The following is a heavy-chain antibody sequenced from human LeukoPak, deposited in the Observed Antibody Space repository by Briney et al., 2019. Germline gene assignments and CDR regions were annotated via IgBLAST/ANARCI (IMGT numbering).Heavy chain of an antibody. V-gene: IGHV3-30*02. CDR1: GFTFSSYG. J-gene: IGHJ4*02. Sequence: GGSLRLSCAASGFTFSSYGMHWVRQAPGKGLEWVAFIRYDGSNKYYADSVKGRFTISRDNSKNTLYLQMNSPRAEDTAVYYCAKDRYSSGWDTPLDYWGQGTLVTVSS. CDR2: IRYDGSNK. CDR3: AKDRYSSGWDTPLDY. D-gene: IGHD6-19*01.